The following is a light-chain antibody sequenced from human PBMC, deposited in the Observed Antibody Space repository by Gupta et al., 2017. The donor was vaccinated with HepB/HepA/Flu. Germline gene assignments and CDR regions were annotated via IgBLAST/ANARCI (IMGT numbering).Light chain of an antibody. J-gene: IGKJ2*02. Sequence: DIQMTQSPSSLSASVGDRVTITCRASQDIRNYLNWYQQKPGKAPKVLIYDDSNVERRVTSRFSGSGSGTDFSLTISSLQPEEIATYSCQQHDNLPCTFGQGTKLEIK. V-gene: IGKV1-33*01. CDR3: QQHDNLPCT. CDR1: QDIRNY. CDR2: DDS.